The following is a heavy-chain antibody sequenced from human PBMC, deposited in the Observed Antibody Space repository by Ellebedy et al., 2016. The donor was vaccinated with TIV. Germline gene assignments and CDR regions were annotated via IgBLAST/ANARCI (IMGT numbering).Heavy chain of an antibody. Sequence: GESLKISCTASGFTFRSYWMYWVRKAPGKGLVWVSRVGSDGDNTKYAESVTGRFTISRDNAKNTLFLQMDGLRVDDSAVYYCVGFGVFNLWGHGAPVTVSS. CDR3: VGFGVFNL. CDR1: GFTFRSYW. V-gene: IGHV3-74*03. J-gene: IGHJ5*02. D-gene: IGHD3-3*01. CDR2: VGSDGDNT.